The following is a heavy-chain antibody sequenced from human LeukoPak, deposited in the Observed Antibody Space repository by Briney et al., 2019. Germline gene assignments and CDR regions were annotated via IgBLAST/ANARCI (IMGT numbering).Heavy chain of an antibody. D-gene: IGHD5-18*01. CDR1: GYTFISYG. CDR2: ISVYNGNT. CDR3: ARVVSTAMAPSDY. J-gene: IGHJ4*02. V-gene: IGHV1-18*01. Sequence: ASVKVSCKASGYTFISYGINWVRQAPGQGLEWMGWISVYNGNTKYAQKLQGRVTMTSNTSISTAYMEVSSLRSEDTAVYYCARVVSTAMAPSDYWGQGTLVTVSS.